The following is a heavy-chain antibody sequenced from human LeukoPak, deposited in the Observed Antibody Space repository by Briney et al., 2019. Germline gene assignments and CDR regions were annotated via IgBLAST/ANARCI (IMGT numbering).Heavy chain of an antibody. CDR2: IIPIFGTA. J-gene: IGHJ4*02. D-gene: IGHD3-22*01. V-gene: IGHV1-69*05. CDR3: ARDYYDSNGKDDY. Sequence: ASVKVSCKASGGTFSSYAISWARQAPGQGLEWMGGIIPIFGTANYAQKFQGRVTITTDESTSTAYMELCSLRSEDTAVYYCARDYYDSNGKDDYWGQGTLVTVSS. CDR1: GGTFSSYA.